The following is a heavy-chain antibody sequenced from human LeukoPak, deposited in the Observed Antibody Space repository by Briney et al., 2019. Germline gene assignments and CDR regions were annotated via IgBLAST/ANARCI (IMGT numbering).Heavy chain of an antibody. D-gene: IGHD4-11*01. CDR3: ARGRRYSNENYYSDY. Sequence: GASVKVSCKASGGTFSSYAISWVRQAPGQGLEWMGRIIPILGIANYAQKFQGRVTITADKSTSTAYMELSSLRSEDTAVYYCARGRRYSNENYYSDYWGQGTLVTVSS. J-gene: IGHJ4*02. V-gene: IGHV1-69*04. CDR1: GGTFSSYA. CDR2: IIPILGIA.